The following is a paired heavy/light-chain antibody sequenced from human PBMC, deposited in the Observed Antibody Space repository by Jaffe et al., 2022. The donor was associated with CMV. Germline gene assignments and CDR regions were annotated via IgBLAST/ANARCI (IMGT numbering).Light chain of an antibody. CDR3: QQYQSSPWT. CDR1: QSISSSY. J-gene: IGKJ1*01. Sequence: TVLTQSPGTLSLSPGERATLSCRASQSISSSYLAWYQQRPGQAPRLLVHGASSRATGIPDRFSGSGSGAEFTLTISRLEPEDFAVYYCQQYQSSPWTFGQGTKVDI. V-gene: IGKV3-20*01. CDR2: GAS.
Heavy chain of an antibody. CDR1: GGSISSRTNY. Sequence: QLQLQESGPGLVKPSETLSLTCTVSGGSISSRTNYWGWIRQPPGKGLEWIGSIYNSGNTYYNPSLTSRVIISVDTSKRQFYLKLSSVTAADTAVYYCAKLLYDWGVLDVFDIWGQGTMVTVSS. CDR3: AKLLYDWGVLDVFDI. CDR2: IYNSGNT. D-gene: IGHD3-16*01. V-gene: IGHV4-39*01. J-gene: IGHJ3*02.